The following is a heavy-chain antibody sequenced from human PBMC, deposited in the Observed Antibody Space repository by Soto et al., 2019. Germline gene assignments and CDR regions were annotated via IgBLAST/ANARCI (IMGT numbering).Heavy chain of an antibody. CDR2: IYYSGST. J-gene: IGHJ4*02. V-gene: IGHV4-61*01. CDR3: ARAKPSSGWLDY. CDR1: GGSVSSGSYY. Sequence: PSETLSLTCTVSGGSVSSGSYYWSWIRQPPGKGLEWIGYIYYSGSTNYNPSLKSRVTISVDTSKNQFSLKLSSVTAADTAVYYCARAKPSSGWLDYWGQGTLVTVSS. D-gene: IGHD6-19*01.